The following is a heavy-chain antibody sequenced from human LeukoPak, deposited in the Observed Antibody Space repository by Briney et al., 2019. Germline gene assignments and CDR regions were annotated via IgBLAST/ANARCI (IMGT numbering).Heavy chain of an antibody. D-gene: IGHD3-10*01. J-gene: IGHJ2*01. Sequence: GASVKASCKVSGYTLTELSMHWVRQAPGKGLEWMGGFDPEQGKTIYAQKFQGRVTLTEDTSTDTVYMDLSSLRSEDTAVYYCATEGRGANYWYFDLWGRGTLVTVSS. CDR1: GYTLTELS. CDR3: ATEGRGANYWYFDL. V-gene: IGHV1-24*01. CDR2: FDPEQGKT.